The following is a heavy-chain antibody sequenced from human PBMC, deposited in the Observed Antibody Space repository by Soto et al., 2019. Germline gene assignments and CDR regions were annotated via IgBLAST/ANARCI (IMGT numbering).Heavy chain of an antibody. CDR3: ARGRVRSKDIVVVVAATPNLDY. V-gene: IGHV1-69*01. D-gene: IGHD2-15*01. CDR2: IIPIFGTA. Sequence: SCKASGGTFSSYAISWVRQAPGQGLEWMGGIIPIFGTANYAQKFQGRVTITADESTSTAYMELSSLRSEDTAVYYCARGRVRSKDIVVVVAATPNLDYWGQGTLVTVSS. CDR1: GGTFSSYA. J-gene: IGHJ4*02.